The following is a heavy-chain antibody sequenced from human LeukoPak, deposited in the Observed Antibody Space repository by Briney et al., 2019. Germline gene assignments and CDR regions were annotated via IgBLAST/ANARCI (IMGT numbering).Heavy chain of an antibody. CDR1: GYTFTSYG. Sequence: ASVKVSCKASGYTFTSYGISWVRQAPGQGLEWMGWISAYNGNTNYAQKLQGRVTMTTDTSTSTAYMELRSLRSDDTAVYYCAAGPTRDIYGSGDYYFDYWGQGTLVTVSS. V-gene: IGHV1-18*01. J-gene: IGHJ4*02. D-gene: IGHD3-10*01. CDR3: AAGPTRDIYGSGDYYFDY. CDR2: ISAYNGNT.